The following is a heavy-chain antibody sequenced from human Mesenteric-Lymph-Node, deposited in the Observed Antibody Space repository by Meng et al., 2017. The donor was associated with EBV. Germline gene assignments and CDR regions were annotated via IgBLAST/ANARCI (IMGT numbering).Heavy chain of an antibody. CDR3: ATGGILGGFGT. Sequence: QAPLQESVPGLVSPSETLPLTCTVSGGSVSGSTYWLTWFREPPVKGLEWIGYIYYSGRTNYSPSLKSRVTISVVTSKNQFSLKLTSVTAADTALYYCATGGILGGFGTWGQGALVTVSS. V-gene: IGHV4-61*01. D-gene: IGHD3-16*01. CDR2: IYYSGRT. J-gene: IGHJ5*02. CDR1: GGSVSGSTYW.